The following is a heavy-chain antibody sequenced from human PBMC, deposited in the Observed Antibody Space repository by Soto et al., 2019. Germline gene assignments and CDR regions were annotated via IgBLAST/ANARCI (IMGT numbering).Heavy chain of an antibody. CDR3: ARDSTLRTLGMDV. CDR1: GGSFSGYY. J-gene: IGHJ6*02. D-gene: IGHD4-17*01. Sequence: SETLSLTCAVYGGSFSGYYWSWIRQPPGKGLEWIGEINHSGSTNYNPSLKSRVTISVDTSKNQFSLKLSSVTAADTAVYYCARDSTLRTLGMDVWGQGTTVTVSS. CDR2: INHSGST. V-gene: IGHV4-34*01.